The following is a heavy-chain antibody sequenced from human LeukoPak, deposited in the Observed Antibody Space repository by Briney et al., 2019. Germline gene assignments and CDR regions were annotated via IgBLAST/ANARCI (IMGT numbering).Heavy chain of an antibody. D-gene: IGHD3-22*01. CDR1: GGSFSGYY. CDR2: INHSGST. V-gene: IGHV4-34*01. CDR3: VRHSSGYMGNDY. J-gene: IGHJ4*02. Sequence: SETLSLTCAVYGGSFSGYYWSWIRQPPGKGLEWIGEINHSGSTNYNPSLKSRVTISVDTSKNQFSLKLSSVTAADTAVYYCVRHSSGYMGNDYWGQGTLVTVSS.